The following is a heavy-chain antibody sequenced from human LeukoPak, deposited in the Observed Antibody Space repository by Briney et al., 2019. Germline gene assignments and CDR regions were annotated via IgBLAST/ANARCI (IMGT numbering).Heavy chain of an antibody. CDR2: IYYSGST. J-gene: IGHJ5*02. Sequence: KSSETLSLTCTVSGGSISSYYWSWIRQPPGEGLEWIGYIYYSGSTNYNPSLKSRVTISVDTSKNQFSLKLSSVTAADTAVYYCARGGVVDYYDSSGYYYPWGQGTLVTVSS. V-gene: IGHV4-59*01. CDR3: ARGGVVDYYDSSGYYYP. CDR1: GGSISSYY. D-gene: IGHD3-22*01.